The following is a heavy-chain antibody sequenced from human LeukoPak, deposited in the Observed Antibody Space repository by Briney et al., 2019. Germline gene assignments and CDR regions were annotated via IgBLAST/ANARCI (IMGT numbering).Heavy chain of an antibody. CDR2: ISSDGGTT. Sequence: GGSLRLSCSASGFSFRSYAMHWVRQAPGKGLEYVSRISSDGGTTYYTDSVRGRFTSSRDNSKNRLYLQMSGLRLEDTAVYYCVTGGYCTSTNCYTLLDYWGQGTLVTVSS. V-gene: IGHV3-64D*06. CDR3: VTGGYCTSTNCYTLLDY. D-gene: IGHD2-2*02. CDR1: GFSFRSYA. J-gene: IGHJ4*02.